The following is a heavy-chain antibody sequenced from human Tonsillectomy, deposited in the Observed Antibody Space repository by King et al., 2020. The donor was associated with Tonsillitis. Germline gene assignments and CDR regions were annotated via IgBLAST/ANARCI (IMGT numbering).Heavy chain of an antibody. CDR2: IYPGDSDT. CDR1: GYSFTSYW. J-gene: IGHJ3*02. Sequence: VQLVESGAEVKKPGESLKISCKGSGYSFTSYWIGWVRQMPGKGLEWMGVIYPGDSDTRYSPSFQGQVTISADKSISTAYLQWSSLKASDTAMYYCASNYYDSSGYRDAFVIWVQGTMVTVSS. CDR3: ASNYYDSSGYRDAFVI. D-gene: IGHD3-22*01. V-gene: IGHV5-51*01.